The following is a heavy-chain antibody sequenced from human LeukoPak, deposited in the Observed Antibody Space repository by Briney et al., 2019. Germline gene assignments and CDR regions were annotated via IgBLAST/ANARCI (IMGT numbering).Heavy chain of an antibody. CDR2: INHSGST. Sequence: SETLSLTCAVYGGSFSGYYWSWIRQPPGKGLEWIGEINHSGSTYYNPSLKSRVTISVDTSKNQFSLKLSSVTAADTAVYYCARHGPRNYYDSSGYYPNIPFDYWGQGTLVTVSS. V-gene: IGHV4-34*01. D-gene: IGHD3-22*01. J-gene: IGHJ4*02. CDR3: ARHGPRNYYDSSGYYPNIPFDY. CDR1: GGSFSGYY.